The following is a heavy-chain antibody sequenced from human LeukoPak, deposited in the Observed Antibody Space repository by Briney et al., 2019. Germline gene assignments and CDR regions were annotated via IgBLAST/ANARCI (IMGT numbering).Heavy chain of an antibody. J-gene: IGHJ6*03. CDR1: GGSISSHY. D-gene: IGHD1-14*01. Sequence: SETLSLTCTVSGGSISSHYWSWIRQPPGKGLEWIGYIYYSGSTNCNPSLKSRVTISVDTSKNQFSLKLSSVTAADTAVYYCARDLTGDFYYMDVWGKGTTVTVSS. CDR2: IYYSGST. V-gene: IGHV4-59*11. CDR3: ARDLTGDFYYMDV.